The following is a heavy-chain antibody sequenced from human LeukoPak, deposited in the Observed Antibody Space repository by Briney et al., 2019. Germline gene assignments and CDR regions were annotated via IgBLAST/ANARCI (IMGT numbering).Heavy chain of an antibody. D-gene: IGHD2-2*01. CDR2: IIPIFGTA. Sequence: GASVEVSCKASGGTFSSYAISWVRQAPGQGLEWMGGIIPIFGTANYAQKFQGRVTITADESTSTAYMELSSLRSEDTAVYYCARDARYCSSTSCPPDYWGQGTLVTVSS. V-gene: IGHV1-69*13. CDR3: ARDARYCSSTSCPPDY. J-gene: IGHJ4*02. CDR1: GGTFSSYA.